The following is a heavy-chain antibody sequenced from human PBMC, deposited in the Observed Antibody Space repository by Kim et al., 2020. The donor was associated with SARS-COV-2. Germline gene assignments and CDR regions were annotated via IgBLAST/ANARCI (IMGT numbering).Heavy chain of an antibody. Sequence: SETLSLTCTVSGDSMKRYHWTWVRQPPGNRLEWLGYIDYNGGTAYNPSLESRVAITADTSKNQFSLRVSSVTAEDTAMYYCARAGYGDPIDYWGQGTLVTVSS. CDR2: IDYNGGT. J-gene: IGHJ4*02. CDR1: GDSMKRYH. V-gene: IGHV4-59*01. CDR3: ARAGYGDPIDY. D-gene: IGHD4-17*01.